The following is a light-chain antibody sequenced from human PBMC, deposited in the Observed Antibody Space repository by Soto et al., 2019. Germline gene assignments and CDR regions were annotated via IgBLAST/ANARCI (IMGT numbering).Light chain of an antibody. CDR3: SSYTGTSTVV. CDR2: EVT. CDR1: SIDVGGYNY. Sequence: QSALTQPASVSGSPGQSITISCTGSSIDVGGYNYVSWYQQYPGKAPKLMIYEVTNRPSGVSNRFSGSKSGNTASLTISGLQGEDEADYYCSSYTGTSTVVFGGGTKLTVL. V-gene: IGLV2-14*01. J-gene: IGLJ2*01.